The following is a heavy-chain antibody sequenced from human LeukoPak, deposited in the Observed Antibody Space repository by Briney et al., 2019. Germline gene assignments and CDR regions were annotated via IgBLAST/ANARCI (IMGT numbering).Heavy chain of an antibody. CDR3: AKSLRYRYGDYLED. V-gene: IGHV3-23*01. CDR1: AFTLNNYA. J-gene: IGHJ4*02. Sequence: PGESLRLSCTASAFTLNNYAMNWVRQAPGKGLEWVSGVRDSSDSNNYADSVKGRFTISRDSSKNTVSMQMSSLRAEDTAVYYCAKSLRYRYGDYLEDWGQGTLVTVSS. CDR2: VRDSSDSN. D-gene: IGHD3-16*02.